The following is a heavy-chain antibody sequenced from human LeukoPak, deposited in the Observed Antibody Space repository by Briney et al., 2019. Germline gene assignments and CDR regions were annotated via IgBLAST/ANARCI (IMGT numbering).Heavy chain of an antibody. Sequence: ASVKVSCKASGYTFTSYDINWVRQATGQGLEWMGWMNPNSGNTGYAQKFQGRVTMTRNTSISTAYMELSSLRSEGTAVYYCARAGAGDDYFDYWGQGTLVTVSS. D-gene: IGHD1-26*01. CDR3: ARAGAGDDYFDY. J-gene: IGHJ4*02. CDR2: MNPNSGNT. V-gene: IGHV1-8*01. CDR1: GYTFTSYD.